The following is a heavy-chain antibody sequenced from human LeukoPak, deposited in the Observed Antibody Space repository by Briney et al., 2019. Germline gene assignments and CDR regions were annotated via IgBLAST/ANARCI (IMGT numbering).Heavy chain of an antibody. Sequence: GGSLRLSCAASGFTFFNYWMSWVRQAPGKGLEWVANIKQDGSETYYVDSVKGRFTISRDNARSSLFLQMTSLRAEDTAIYYCARGGCSRTRCFAGFFDYWGQGTLVTVSS. CDR3: ARGGCSRTRCFAGFFDY. CDR2: IKQDGSET. D-gene: IGHD2-2*01. J-gene: IGHJ4*02. V-gene: IGHV3-7*04. CDR1: GFTFFNYW.